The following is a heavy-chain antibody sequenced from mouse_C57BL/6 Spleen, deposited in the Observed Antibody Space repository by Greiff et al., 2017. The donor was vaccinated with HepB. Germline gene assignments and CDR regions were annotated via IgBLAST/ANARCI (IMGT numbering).Heavy chain of an antibody. D-gene: IGHD1-1*01. CDR2: INPSSGYT. J-gene: IGHJ2*01. Sequence: QVQLKEPGAELARPGASVKMSCKASGYTFTSYTMHWVKQRPGQGLEWIGYINPSSGYTKYNQKFKDKATLTADKSSSTAYMQLSSLTSEDSAVYYCARLTVVAHYFDYWGQGTTLTVSS. V-gene: IGHV1-4*01. CDR3: ARLTVVAHYFDY. CDR1: GYTFTSYT.